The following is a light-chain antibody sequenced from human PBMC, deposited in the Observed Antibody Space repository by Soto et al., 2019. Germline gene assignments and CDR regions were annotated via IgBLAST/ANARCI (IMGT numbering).Light chain of an antibody. Sequence: DIVMTQSPDSLAVSLGERATINCKSSQSVLYSANNKNCLAWYQQKPGQPPKLLLYWASTRESGVPDRFSGSGSGTDFTLTISSLQAEDVALYYCQHYYSTPRTFGQGTKVEIK. CDR1: QSVLYSANNKNC. CDR2: WAS. CDR3: QHYYSTPRT. J-gene: IGKJ1*01. V-gene: IGKV4-1*01.